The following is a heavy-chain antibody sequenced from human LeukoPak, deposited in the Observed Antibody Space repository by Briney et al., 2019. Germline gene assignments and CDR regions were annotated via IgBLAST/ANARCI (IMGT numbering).Heavy chain of an antibody. CDR1: GFTFSDYA. V-gene: IGHV3-23*01. CDR2: ISDSGGST. J-gene: IGHJ4*02. CDR3: ARHDSFIPY. D-gene: IGHD3-16*02. Sequence: PGGFLRLSCVASGFTFSDYAMSWVRQAPGKGLEWVSGISDSGGSTYYADSVKGRCTISRDNSKNTVSLQMNNLRAEDTAVYFCARHDSFIPYWGQGTLVTVTS.